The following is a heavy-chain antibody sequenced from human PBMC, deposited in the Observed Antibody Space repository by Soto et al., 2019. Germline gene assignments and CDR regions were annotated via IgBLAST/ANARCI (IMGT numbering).Heavy chain of an antibody. D-gene: IGHD3-3*01. CDR3: ARVEKGVRFLEWFPPGGWNY. V-gene: IGHV3-48*02. CDR1: GFTFSSYS. J-gene: IGHJ4*02. CDR2: ISSSSSTI. Sequence: GGSLRLSCAASGFTFSSYSMNWVRQAPGKGLEWVSYISSSSSTIYYADSVKGRFTISRDNAKNSLYLQMNSLRDEDTAVYYCARVEKGVRFLEWFPPGGWNYWGQGTLVTVSS.